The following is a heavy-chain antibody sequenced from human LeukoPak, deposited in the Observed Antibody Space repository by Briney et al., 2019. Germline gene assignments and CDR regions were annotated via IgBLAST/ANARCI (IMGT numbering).Heavy chain of an antibody. J-gene: IGHJ4*02. Sequence: GGSLRLSCAASGFTFSSYAMHWVRQAPGKGLEYVSAISSNGGSTYYANSVKGRFTISRDNSKNTLYLQMGSLRAEDMAVYYCARGAVLRFLEWSQPGDYWGQGTLVTVSS. D-gene: IGHD3-3*01. V-gene: IGHV3-64*01. CDR3: ARGAVLRFLEWSQPGDY. CDR1: GFTFSSYA. CDR2: ISSNGGST.